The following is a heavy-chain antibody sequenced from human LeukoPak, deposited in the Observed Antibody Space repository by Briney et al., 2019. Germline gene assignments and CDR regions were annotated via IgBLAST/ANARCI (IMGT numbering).Heavy chain of an antibody. D-gene: IGHD3-22*01. CDR3: ATISFSVSYYYDSSGYYRELDY. J-gene: IGHJ4*02. CDR2: IWYDGSNK. Sequence: GGSLRLSCAASGFTFSSYGMHWVRQAPGKGLEWVAFIWYDGSNKYYADSVKGRFTISRDNSKNTLYLQMNSLRAEDTAVYYCATISFSVSYYYDSSGYYRELDYWGQGTLVTVSS. CDR1: GFTFSSYG. V-gene: IGHV3-30*02.